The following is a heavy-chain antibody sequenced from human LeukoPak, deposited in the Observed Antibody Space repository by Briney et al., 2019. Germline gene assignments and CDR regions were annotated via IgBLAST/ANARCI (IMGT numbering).Heavy chain of an antibody. CDR2: TSYDGSNK. CDR3: AKDDNMVRGAPLDY. V-gene: IGHV3-30*18. D-gene: IGHD3-10*01. CDR1: GFTFSSYG. J-gene: IGHJ4*02. Sequence: GGPLRLSCAASGFTFSSYGMHWVRQAPGKGLEWVAVTSYDGSNKYYADSVKGRFTISRDNSKNTLYLQMNSLRAEDTAVYYCAKDDNMVRGAPLDYWGQGTLVTVSS.